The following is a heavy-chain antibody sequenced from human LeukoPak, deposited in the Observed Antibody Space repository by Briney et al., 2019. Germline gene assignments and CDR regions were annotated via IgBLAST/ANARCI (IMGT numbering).Heavy chain of an antibody. D-gene: IGHD2-21*02. Sequence: SETLSLTCTVSGGSISNYYWNWIRQPPGKGLEWIGYIYYSGTTNYNPSLKSRVSISVDTSKNQFSLTLTSVTAADTAVYSCARGVTARGFYYYMDIWGRGTTVTISS. V-gene: IGHV4-59*12. CDR3: ARGVTARGFYYYMDI. J-gene: IGHJ6*03. CDR2: IYYSGTT. CDR1: GGSISNYY.